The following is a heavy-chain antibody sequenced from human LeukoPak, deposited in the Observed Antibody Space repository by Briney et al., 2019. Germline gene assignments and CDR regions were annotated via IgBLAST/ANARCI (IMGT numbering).Heavy chain of an antibody. Sequence: GGSLRLSCAASRFTFNNYWMSWVRQAPGKGLEWVAYINQDGSDKYYVDSVKGRFTISRDNAKNSLYLQMNSLRAEDTAVYYCARRGVLEWLLSYYYYYGMDVWGQGTTVTVSS. D-gene: IGHD3-3*01. CDR2: INQDGSDK. CDR3: ARRGVLEWLLSYYYYYGMDV. CDR1: RFTFNNYW. J-gene: IGHJ6*02. V-gene: IGHV3-7*05.